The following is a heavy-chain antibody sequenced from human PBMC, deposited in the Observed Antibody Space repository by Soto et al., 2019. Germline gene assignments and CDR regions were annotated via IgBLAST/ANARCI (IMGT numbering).Heavy chain of an antibody. Sequence: EVQLVESGGGLVQPGESLRLSCAASGFTFSSYTMNWVRQAPGKGLEWVSYISSGSGTKYYADSVKGRFTISRDNAKNSLYLQLNSLAAEDTAVYYCARDHYGDYVFDYWGQGTLVTVSS. CDR1: GFTFSSYT. CDR2: ISSGSGTK. D-gene: IGHD4-17*01. V-gene: IGHV3-48*01. CDR3: ARDHYGDYVFDY. J-gene: IGHJ4*02.